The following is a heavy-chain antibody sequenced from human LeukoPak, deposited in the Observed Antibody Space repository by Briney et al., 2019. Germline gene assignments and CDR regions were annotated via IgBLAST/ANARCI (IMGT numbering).Heavy chain of an antibody. CDR1: GFTFSSYA. J-gene: IGHJ4*02. V-gene: IGHV3-30-3*01. CDR2: ISYDGSNK. D-gene: IGHD6-13*01. CDR3: ARGQRGRAAAKLRYFDY. Sequence: GSLRLSCAASGFTFSSYAMHWVRQAPGKGLEWVAVISYDGSNKYYADSVKGRFTISRDNSKNTLYLQMNSLRAEDTAVYYCARGQRGRAAAKLRYFDYWGQGTLVTVSS.